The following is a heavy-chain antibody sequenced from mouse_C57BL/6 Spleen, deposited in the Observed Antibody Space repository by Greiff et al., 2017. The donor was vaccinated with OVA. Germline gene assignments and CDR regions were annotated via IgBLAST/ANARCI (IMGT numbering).Heavy chain of an antibody. Sequence: QVQLQQSGAELVKPGASVKISCKASGYAFSSYWMNWVKQRPGKGLEWIGQIYPGDGDTNYNGKFKGKATLTADKSSSTAYMQLSSLTSEDSAVYFCARGAANWDSYGYFDVWGTGTTVTVSS. V-gene: IGHV1-80*01. CDR3: ARGAANWDSYGYFDV. CDR1: GYAFSSYW. CDR2: IYPGDGDT. J-gene: IGHJ1*03. D-gene: IGHD4-1*01.